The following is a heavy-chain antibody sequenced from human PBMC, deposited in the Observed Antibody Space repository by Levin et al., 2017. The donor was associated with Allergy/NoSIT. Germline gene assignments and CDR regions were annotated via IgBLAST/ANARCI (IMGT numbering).Heavy chain of an antibody. CDR1: GDSISSSY. D-gene: IGHD6-19*01. CDR3: ARRSSTGLFDP. J-gene: IGHJ5*02. V-gene: IGHV4-59*08. CDR2: IYHTRST. Sequence: LSQTLSLTCTVSGDSISSSYWSWIRQPPGKGLEWIGYIYHTRSTNYNPSLKSRLTISIDASKNQFSLKLSSVTAADTAVYYCARRSSTGLFDPWGQGTLVTVSS.